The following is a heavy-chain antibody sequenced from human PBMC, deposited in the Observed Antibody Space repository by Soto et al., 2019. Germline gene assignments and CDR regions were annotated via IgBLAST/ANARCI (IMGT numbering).Heavy chain of an antibody. Sequence: PGGSLRLSCAASGFTFSSYSMNWVRQAPGKGLEWVSSISSSSSYIYYADSVKGRFTISRDNAKNSLYLQMNSLRAEDTAVYYCARADYGDKYYFDYWGQGTLVTVSS. D-gene: IGHD4-17*01. J-gene: IGHJ4*02. CDR2: ISSSSSYI. CDR1: GFTFSSYS. CDR3: ARADYGDKYYFDY. V-gene: IGHV3-21*01.